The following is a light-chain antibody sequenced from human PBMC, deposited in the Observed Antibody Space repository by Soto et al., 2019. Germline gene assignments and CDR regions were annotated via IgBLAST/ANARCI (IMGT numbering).Light chain of an antibody. CDR2: RNN. J-gene: IGLJ1*01. V-gene: IGLV1-47*01. CDR1: SSNFGSNY. CDR3: AAWDDRLSGRSV. Sequence: QSVLTQPPSASGTPGQRVTISCSGSSSNFGSNYVYWYQQLPGTAPKLLIYRNNQRPSGVPDRFSGSKSGTSASLAISGLRSEDEADNYCAAWDDRLSGRSVFGTGTKVTDL.